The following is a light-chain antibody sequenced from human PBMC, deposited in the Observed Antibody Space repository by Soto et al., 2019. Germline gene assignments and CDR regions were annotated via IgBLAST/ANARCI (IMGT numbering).Light chain of an antibody. Sequence: EIVLTQSPYTVSLSPGERATLSCRASRSFSSSYLAWYQQKPGQAPRLLIYAASSRATGIPDRFSGSKSGTDFTLTISRLEPEDYAVYYCQQYGSSPPYTFGQGTKLEIK. CDR1: RSFSSSY. J-gene: IGKJ2*01. CDR2: AAS. V-gene: IGKV3-20*01. CDR3: QQYGSSPPYT.